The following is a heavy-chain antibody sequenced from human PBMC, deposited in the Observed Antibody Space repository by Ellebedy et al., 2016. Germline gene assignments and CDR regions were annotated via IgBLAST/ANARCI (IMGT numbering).Heavy chain of an antibody. V-gene: IGHV3-11*01. CDR1: GFTFSDYY. Sequence: GGSLRLSXAASGFTFSDYYMSWIRQAPGKGLEWVSYISSSGSTIYYADSVKGRFTISRDNAKNSLYLQMNSLRAEDTAVYYCARFSYYYDSSGYYRNYYYYGMDVWGQGTTVTVSS. D-gene: IGHD3-22*01. J-gene: IGHJ6*02. CDR3: ARFSYYYDSSGYYRNYYYYGMDV. CDR2: ISSSGSTI.